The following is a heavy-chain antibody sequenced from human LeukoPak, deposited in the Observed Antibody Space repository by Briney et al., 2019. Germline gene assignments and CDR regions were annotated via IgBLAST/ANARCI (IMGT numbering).Heavy chain of an antibody. CDR1: GFTFSSYW. J-gene: IGHJ4*02. CDR3: ARDGLFWYVY. Sequence: PGGSLRLSCAASGFTFSSYWMTWVRQAPGKGLEWVANIKQDGSKTYYVDSVKGRFTISRDNAKNSLYLQMNSLRAEDTAVYYCARDGLFWYVYWGQGTLVTVSS. V-gene: IGHV3-7*01. D-gene: IGHD2-8*02. CDR2: IKQDGSKT.